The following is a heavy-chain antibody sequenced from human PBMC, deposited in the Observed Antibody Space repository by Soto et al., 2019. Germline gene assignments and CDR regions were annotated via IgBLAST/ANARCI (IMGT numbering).Heavy chain of an antibody. D-gene: IGHD5-12*01. CDR1: GYTFTSYD. CDR2: MNPNSGNT. V-gene: IGHV1-8*01. J-gene: IGHJ6*03. Sequence: ASVKVSCKASGYTFTSYDINWVRQATGQGLEWMGWMNPNSGNTGYAQKFQGRVTMNRNTSISTAYMEMSSLRSEDTAVYYCARYSGYDWYYYYYYMDVWGKGTTVTVSS. CDR3: ARYSGYDWYYYYYYMDV.